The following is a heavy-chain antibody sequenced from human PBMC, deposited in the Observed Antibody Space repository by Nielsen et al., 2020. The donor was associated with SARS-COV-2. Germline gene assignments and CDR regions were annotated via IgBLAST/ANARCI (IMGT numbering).Heavy chain of an antibody. CDR3: ARASMVVPAAINYYYMDV. J-gene: IGHJ6*03. D-gene: IGHD2-2*01. V-gene: IGHV3-48*02. CDR1: GFTFSNAW. CDR2: ISSSSSTI. Sequence: GESLKISCAASGFTFSNAWMSWVRQAPGKGLEWVSYISSSSSTIYYADSVKGRFTISRDNAKNSLYLQMNSLRDEDTAVYYCARASMVVPAAINYYYMDVWGKGTTVTVSS.